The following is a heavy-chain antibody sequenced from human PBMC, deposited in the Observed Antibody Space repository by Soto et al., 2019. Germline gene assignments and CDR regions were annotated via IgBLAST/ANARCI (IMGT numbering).Heavy chain of an antibody. CDR3: ARHYCSSTSCYPVYYYYGMDV. CDR1: GYSFTSYW. Sequence: GESLKISCKGSGYSFTSYWIGWVRQMPGKGLEWLGIIYPGDSDTRYSPSFQGQVTISADKSISTAYLQWSSLKASDTAMYYCARHYCSSTSCYPVYYYYGMDVWGQGTTVTVSS. J-gene: IGHJ6*02. CDR2: IYPGDSDT. D-gene: IGHD2-2*01. V-gene: IGHV5-51*01.